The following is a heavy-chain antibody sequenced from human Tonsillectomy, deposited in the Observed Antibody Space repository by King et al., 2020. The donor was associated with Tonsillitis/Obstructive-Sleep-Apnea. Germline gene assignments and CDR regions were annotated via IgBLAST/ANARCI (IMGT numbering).Heavy chain of an antibody. Sequence: VQLVESGGGLVQPGGSLRLSCAASGFNLRSFWMTWVRQAPGKGLEWMTSIKEHGSEEYYVDSVRGRFTISRDNAKNSLHLQMNFLRAEDTAVYFCARVNTVGTRDAFDIWGQGTMVTVSS. CDR3: ARVNTVGTRDAFDI. V-gene: IGHV3-7*04. CDR1: GFNLRSFW. CDR2: IKEHGSEE. J-gene: IGHJ3*02. D-gene: IGHD5-12*01.